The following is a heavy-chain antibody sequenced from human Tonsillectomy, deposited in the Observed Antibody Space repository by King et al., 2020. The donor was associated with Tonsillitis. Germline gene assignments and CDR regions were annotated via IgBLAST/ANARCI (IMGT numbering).Heavy chain of an antibody. D-gene: IGHD6-19*01. Sequence: VQLQESGPGLVKPSETLSLTCTVSGGSISSYYWSWIRQPPGKGLEWIGYIYYSGSTNYNPSLKSRVHISVDTSKNQFSLKLSSVTAADTAVYYCARAGDIAVAGTVYFDYWGQGTLVTVSS. CDR2: IYYSGST. J-gene: IGHJ4*02. CDR3: ARAGDIAVAGTVYFDY. CDR1: GGSISSYY. V-gene: IGHV4-59*01.